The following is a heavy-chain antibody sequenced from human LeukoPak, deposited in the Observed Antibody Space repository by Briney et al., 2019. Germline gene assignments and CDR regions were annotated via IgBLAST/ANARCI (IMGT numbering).Heavy chain of an antibody. CDR3: ASFTHWGAFDI. CDR1: GGSFSGYY. Sequence: SETLSLTCAVYGGSFSGYYWSWIRQPPGKGLEWIGEINHSGSTNYNPSLKSRVTISVDTSKNQFSLKLSSVTAADTAVYYCASFTHWGAFDIWGQGTMVTVSS. D-gene: IGHD3-16*01. J-gene: IGHJ3*02. CDR2: INHSGST. V-gene: IGHV4-34*01.